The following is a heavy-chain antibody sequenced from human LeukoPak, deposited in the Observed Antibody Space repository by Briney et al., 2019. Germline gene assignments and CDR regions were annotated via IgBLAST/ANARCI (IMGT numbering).Heavy chain of an antibody. CDR3: AKSYGSAWGLFDY. J-gene: IGHJ4*02. CDR1: GFTFSSFA. D-gene: IGHD6-19*01. Sequence: GGSLRLSCAASGFTFSSFAMSWDRQAPGKGLEWVSSISGSGGSTYYADSVKGRFTISRDNSQNTLYLHMNSLRAADTAVYYCAKSYGSAWGLFDYWGQGTLVTVSS. CDR2: ISGSGGST. V-gene: IGHV3-23*01.